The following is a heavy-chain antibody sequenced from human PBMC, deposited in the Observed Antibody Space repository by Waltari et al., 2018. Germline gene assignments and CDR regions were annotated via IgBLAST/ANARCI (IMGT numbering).Heavy chain of an antibody. D-gene: IGHD3-16*02. CDR3: AKDILRLGELSLYGPPDY. V-gene: IGHV3-23*01. CDR1: GFTFSSYS. J-gene: IGHJ4*02. CDR2: ISGSGGST. Sequence: EVQLLESGGGLVQPGGSLRLSCAASGFTFSSYSMSWVRQAPGKGLEWVSAISGSGGSTYYADSVKGRFTISRDNSKNTLYLQMNSLRAEDTAVYYCAKDILRLGELSLYGPPDYWGQGTLVTVSS.